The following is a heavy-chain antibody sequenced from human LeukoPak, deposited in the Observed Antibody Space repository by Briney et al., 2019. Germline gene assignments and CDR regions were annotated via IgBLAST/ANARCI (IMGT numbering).Heavy chain of an antibody. V-gene: IGHV3-23*01. CDR3: ARSAAGRKNWFDP. CDR2: ISGSGGAT. CDR1: GFTFSSYA. J-gene: IGHJ5*02. D-gene: IGHD6-13*01. Sequence: GGSLRLSCAASGFTFSSYAMSWVRQAPGKGLEWVSVISGSGGATHYADSVKGRFTISRDNSKNTLYLQMNSLRAEDTAVYYCARSAAGRKNWFDPWGQGTLVTASS.